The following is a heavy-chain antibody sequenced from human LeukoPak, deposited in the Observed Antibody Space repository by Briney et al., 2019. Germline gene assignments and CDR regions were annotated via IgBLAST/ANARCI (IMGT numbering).Heavy chain of an antibody. CDR2: IYYSGST. D-gene: IGHD2-8*01. V-gene: IGHV4-39*07. Sequence: PSETLSLTCTVSGGSISSSSYYWGWIRQPPGKGLEWIGSIYYSGSTNYNPSLKSRAAISVDTSKNQFSLKVSSVTAADTAVYYCAREEGGLKNDALDIWGQGTMVTVSS. J-gene: IGHJ3*02. CDR3: AREEGGLKNDALDI. CDR1: GGSISSSSYY.